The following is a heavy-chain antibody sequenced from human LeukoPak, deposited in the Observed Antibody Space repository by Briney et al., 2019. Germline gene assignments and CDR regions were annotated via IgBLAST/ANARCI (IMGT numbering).Heavy chain of an antibody. V-gene: IGHV3-48*03. CDR2: ISSSGSTI. CDR1: GFTFSSYE. D-gene: IGHD4-17*01. Sequence: PGGSLRLSCAASGFTFSSYEMNWVRQAPGKGLEWVSYISSSGSTIYYADSVKGRFTISRDNAKNSLYLQMNSLRVEDTAVYYCARDRFEDYGDTELGYWGQGALVTVSS. J-gene: IGHJ4*02. CDR3: ARDRFEDYGDTELGY.